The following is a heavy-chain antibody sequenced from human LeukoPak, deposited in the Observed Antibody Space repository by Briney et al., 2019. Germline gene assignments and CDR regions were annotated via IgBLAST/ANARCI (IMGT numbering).Heavy chain of an antibody. CDR2: MNPNSGNT. V-gene: IGHV1-8*01. J-gene: IGHJ4*02. CDR3: ASARGVQGPIRGY. D-gene: IGHD3-10*01. CDR1: GYTFTSYD. Sequence: ASVKVSCKASGYTFTSYDINWVRQATGQRLEWMGWMNPNSGNTGYAQKFQGRVTITRNTSISTAYTALSSLRSEDTAVYYCASARGVQGPIRGYWGQGTLVTVSS.